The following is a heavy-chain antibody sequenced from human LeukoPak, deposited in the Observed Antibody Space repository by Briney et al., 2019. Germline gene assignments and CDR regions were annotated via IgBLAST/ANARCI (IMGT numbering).Heavy chain of an antibody. CDR2: IKQDGSEK. D-gene: IGHD6-19*01. Sequence: GGSLRLSCAASEFTFSTYWMSWVRQAPGKGLEWVANIKQDGSEKYYVDSVKGRFTISRDNAKNSLYLQMNGLRAEDTAVYYCARDHALYSSGWYGYYGMYVWGQRTTVAVSS. J-gene: IGHJ6*01. V-gene: IGHV3-7*04. CDR3: ARDHALYSSGWYGYYGMYV. CDR1: EFTFSTYW.